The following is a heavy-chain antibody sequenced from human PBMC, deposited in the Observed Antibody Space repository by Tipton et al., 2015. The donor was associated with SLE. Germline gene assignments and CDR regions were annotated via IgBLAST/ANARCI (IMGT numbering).Heavy chain of an antibody. CDR3: ARDRLGEDDAFDI. CDR1: GYSITSYY. D-gene: IGHD3-16*01. V-gene: IGHV4-4*07. CDR2: IYTSGST. J-gene: IGHJ3*02. Sequence: TLSLTCKVSGYSITSYYWGWIRQSAGKRLEWIGIIYTSGSTAYNPSLKSRVSMSVDTSKNQFSLKLASVTAADTAIYYCARDRLGEDDAFDIWGQGTMVTVSS.